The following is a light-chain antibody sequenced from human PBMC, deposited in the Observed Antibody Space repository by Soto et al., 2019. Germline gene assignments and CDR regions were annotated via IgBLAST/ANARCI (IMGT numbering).Light chain of an antibody. CDR1: QSLVHSDGSTC. J-gene: IGKJ2*01. CDR2: KVS. Sequence: DLVMTQTPLSSPVTLGQPASISCRSSQSLVHSDGSTCLSWLQLRPGQPPRLLIYKVSNRLSGVPDRVSGRGAGTDFTLEISRVEAEDVGVYYCVQATQFPPYTFGQGTKLEIK. CDR3: VQATQFPPYT. V-gene: IGKV2-24*01.